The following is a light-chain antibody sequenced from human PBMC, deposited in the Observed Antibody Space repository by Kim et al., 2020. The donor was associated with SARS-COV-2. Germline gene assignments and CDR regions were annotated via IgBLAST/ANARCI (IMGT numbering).Light chain of an antibody. CDR2: NVD. CDR1: NTDMSFSNY. J-gene: IGLJ2*01. CDR3: SSYTSSNTLI. V-gene: IGLV2-14*03. Sequence: QSALTQPASVSGSPGQSITISCSGINTDMSFSNYVSWYQQSPDKAPKLIIYNVDNRPSGISNRFSASKSGNTASLTISGLQAEDEADYYCSSYTSSNTLIFGGGTKLTVL.